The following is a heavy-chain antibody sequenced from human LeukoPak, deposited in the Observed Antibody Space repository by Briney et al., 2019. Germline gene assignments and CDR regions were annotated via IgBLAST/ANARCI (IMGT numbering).Heavy chain of an antibody. Sequence: GGSLRLSCAASGFTFSSYSMNWVRQAPGKGLEWVSYISSSSSTIYYADSVKGRFTISRDNAKNSLYLQMNSLRAEDTAVYYCASWEYYYDSSGYNFDYWGQGTLVTVSS. CDR3: ASWEYYYDSSGYNFDY. D-gene: IGHD3-22*01. J-gene: IGHJ4*02. CDR2: ISSSSSTI. CDR1: GFTFSSYS. V-gene: IGHV3-48*01.